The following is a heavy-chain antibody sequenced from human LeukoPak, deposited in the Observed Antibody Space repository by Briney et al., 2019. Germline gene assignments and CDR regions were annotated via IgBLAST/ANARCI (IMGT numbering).Heavy chain of an antibody. J-gene: IGHJ5*01. CDR1: GFTFSSYP. CDR2: IDGSGDKT. Sequence: QSGGSLRLSCTASGFTFSSYPISWVRQTPGKGLEWVSSIDGSGDKTYYADSVKGRFTISRDNARNTLYLQMSGLRVDDTAKYYCAKEMVAALFNWFDSWGQGTLVTVSS. D-gene: IGHD2-15*01. CDR3: AKEMVAALFNWFDS. V-gene: IGHV3-23*01.